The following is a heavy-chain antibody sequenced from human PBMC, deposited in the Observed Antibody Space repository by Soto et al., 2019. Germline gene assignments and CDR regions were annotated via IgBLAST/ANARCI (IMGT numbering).Heavy chain of an antibody. Sequence: QVQLVESGGGVVQPGRSLRLSCAASGFTFSSYGMHWVRQAPGKGLEWVAVISYDGSNKYYADSVKGRFTISRDNSKNTLYLQMNSLRAEDTAVYYCAKDLLDFWSGYSSIGYWGQGTLVTVSS. D-gene: IGHD3-3*01. CDR3: AKDLLDFWSGYSSIGY. CDR1: GFTFSSYG. V-gene: IGHV3-30*18. CDR2: ISYDGSNK. J-gene: IGHJ4*02.